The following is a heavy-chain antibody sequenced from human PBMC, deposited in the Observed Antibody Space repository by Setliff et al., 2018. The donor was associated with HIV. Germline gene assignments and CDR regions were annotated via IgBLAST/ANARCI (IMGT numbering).Heavy chain of an antibody. D-gene: IGHD3-22*01. V-gene: IGHV1-69*13. CDR1: GGTFSSYA. CDR3: ARGSYYYDSSGFDYFDY. CDR2: VIPIFGTA. Sequence: ASVKVSCKASGGTFSSYAISWVRQAPGQGLEWMGGVIPIFGTANYAQKFQGRVTITADESTSTAYMELSSLRSEDTAVYYCARGSYYYDSSGFDYFDYWGQGTLVTVSS. J-gene: IGHJ4*02.